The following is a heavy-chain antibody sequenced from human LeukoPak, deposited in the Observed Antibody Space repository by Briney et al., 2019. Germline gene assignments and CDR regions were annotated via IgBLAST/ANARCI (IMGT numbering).Heavy chain of an antibody. CDR2: ISYDGSNK. D-gene: IGHD3-10*01. Sequence: GGSLRLSCAASGFTFSSYAMHWVRQAPGRGLEWVAVISYDGSNKYYADSVKGRFTISRDNSKNTLYLQMNSLRAEDTAVYYCVGEILPLGASWGQGTLVTVSS. V-gene: IGHV3-30-3*01. CDR3: VGEILPLGAS. J-gene: IGHJ4*02. CDR1: GFTFSSYA.